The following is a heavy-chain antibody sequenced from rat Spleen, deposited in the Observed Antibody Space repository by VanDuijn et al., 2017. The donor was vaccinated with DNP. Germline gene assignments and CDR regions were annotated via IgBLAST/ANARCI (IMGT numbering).Heavy chain of an antibody. V-gene: IGHV5S23*01. J-gene: IGHJ3*01. D-gene: IGHD1-4*01. CDR2: ISTNGGNS. CDR1: GFTFSKYG. Sequence: EVQLVESDGGLVQPGNSLKLSCAASGFTFSKYGMAWVRQAPTQGLEWVASISTNGGNSYYRDSVKGRFTISRDNANRTLYLQMDSLRSEDTATYYCATSPGPNWFAHWGQGTLVTVSS. CDR3: ATSPGPNWFAH.